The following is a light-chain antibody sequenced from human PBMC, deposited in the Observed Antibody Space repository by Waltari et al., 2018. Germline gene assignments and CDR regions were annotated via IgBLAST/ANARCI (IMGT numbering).Light chain of an antibody. CDR3: QVCDTATDHWV. J-gene: IGLJ3*02. Sequence: SYVLTQPPSVSVAPGQTARITCGGDNIESQTVHWYQQKPGQAPLLVVFDNADRPSGIPERVSGSNSGNTATLTITRVEVGDEADFDCQVCDTATDHWVFGGGTKLTVL. CDR1: NIESQT. CDR2: DNA. V-gene: IGLV3-21*02.